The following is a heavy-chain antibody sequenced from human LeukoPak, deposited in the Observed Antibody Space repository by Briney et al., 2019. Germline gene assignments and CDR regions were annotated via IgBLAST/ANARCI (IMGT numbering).Heavy chain of an antibody. CDR2: IYTSGST. CDR1: GGSISSGSYY. CDR3: ASLSCSGGSCYVYNWFDP. D-gene: IGHD2-15*01. V-gene: IGHV4-61*02. J-gene: IGHJ5*02. Sequence: SETLSLTCTVSGGSISSGSYYWSWIRQPAGKGLEWIGRIYTSGSTNYNPSLKSRVTISVDTSKNQFSLKLSSVTAADTAVYYCASLSCSGGSCYVYNWFDPWGQGTLVTVSS.